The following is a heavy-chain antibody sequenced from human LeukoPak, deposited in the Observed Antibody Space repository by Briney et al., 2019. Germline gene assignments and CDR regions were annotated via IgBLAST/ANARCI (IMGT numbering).Heavy chain of an antibody. CDR2: IIPILGIA. V-gene: IGHV1-69*04. D-gene: IGHD3/OR15-3a*01. Sequence: ASVKVSCKASGGTFSSYAISWVRQAPGQGLEWMGRIIPILGIANYAQKFQGRVTITADKSTSTAYMELRSLRSDDTAVYYCARWTPMRDGMDVWGQGTTVTVSS. J-gene: IGHJ6*02. CDR3: ARWTPMRDGMDV. CDR1: GGTFSSYA.